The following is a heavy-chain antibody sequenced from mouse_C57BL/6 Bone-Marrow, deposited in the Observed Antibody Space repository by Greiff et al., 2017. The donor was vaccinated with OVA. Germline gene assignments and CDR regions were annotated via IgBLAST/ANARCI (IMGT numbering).Heavy chain of an antibody. CDR1: GFTFSSYG. J-gene: IGHJ2*01. CDR2: ISSGGSYT. V-gene: IGHV5-6*01. Sequence: EVHLVESGGDLVKPGGSLKLSCAASGFTFSSYGMSWVRQTPDKRLEWVATISSGGSYTYYPDSVKGRFTISRDNAKNTLYLQMSSLKSEDTAMYYCARHGNYLDYWGQGTTLTVSS. CDR3: ARHGNYLDY. D-gene: IGHD1-1*02.